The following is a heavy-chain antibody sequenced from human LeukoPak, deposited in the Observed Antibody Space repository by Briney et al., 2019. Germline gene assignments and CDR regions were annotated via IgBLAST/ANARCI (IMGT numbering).Heavy chain of an antibody. V-gene: IGHV1-2*02. J-gene: IGHJ4*02. D-gene: IGHD3-16*01. CDR3: ARERYDYVWGSSPSFDY. CDR2: INPNSGGT. CDR1: GYTFTGYY. Sequence: GASVKVSFKASGYTFTGYYMHWVRQAPGQGLEWMGWINPNSGGTNYAQKFHGRVTMTRDTSISTAYMELSRLRSDDTAVYYCARERYDYVWGSSPSFDYWGQGTLVTVSS.